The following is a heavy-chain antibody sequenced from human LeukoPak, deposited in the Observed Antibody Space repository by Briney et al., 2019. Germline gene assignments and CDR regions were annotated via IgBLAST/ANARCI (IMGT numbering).Heavy chain of an antibody. D-gene: IGHD6-19*01. Sequence: GGSLRLSCAASGFTFGTYAMSWVRQAPGKGLEWISAISGSGGSTYYADSVKGRFTISRDNSKNTLYLQMNSLRAEDTAVYYCAKIPYSSGWVQNWFDPRGQGTLVTVSS. CDR3: AKIPYSSGWVQNWFDP. J-gene: IGHJ5*02. V-gene: IGHV3-23*01. CDR2: ISGSGGST. CDR1: GFTFGTYA.